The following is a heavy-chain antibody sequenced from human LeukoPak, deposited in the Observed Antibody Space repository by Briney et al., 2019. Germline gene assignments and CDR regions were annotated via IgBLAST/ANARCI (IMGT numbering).Heavy chain of an antibody. CDR3: ARGRYILWWRNWFDP. CDR2: INHSGST. D-gene: IGHD2-21*01. J-gene: IGHJ5*02. CDR1: GGSFSGYY. V-gene: IGHV4-34*01. Sequence: PSETLSLTCAVYGGSFSGYYWSWIRQPPGKGLEWIGEINHSGSTNYNPSLKSRVTISVDTSKNQFSLKLSSVTAADTAVYYCARGRYILWWRNWFDPWGQGTLVTVSS.